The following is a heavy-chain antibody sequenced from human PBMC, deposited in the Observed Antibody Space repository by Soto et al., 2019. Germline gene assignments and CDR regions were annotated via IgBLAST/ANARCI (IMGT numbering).Heavy chain of an antibody. J-gene: IGHJ4*02. V-gene: IGHV3-23*01. CDR3: AKDHSYCSSTSCYFDY. CDR1: GFTFSSYA. D-gene: IGHD2-2*01. Sequence: GGSLRLSCAASGFTFSSYAMSWVRQAPGKGLEWVSAISGSGGSTYYADSVKGRFTISRDNSKNTLYLQMNSLRAEDTAVYYCAKDHSYCSSTSCYFDYWGQGTLVTVSS. CDR2: ISGSGGST.